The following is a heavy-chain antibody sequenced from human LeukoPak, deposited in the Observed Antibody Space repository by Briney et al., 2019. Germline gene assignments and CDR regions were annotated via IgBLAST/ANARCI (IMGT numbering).Heavy chain of an antibody. V-gene: IGHV4-59*12. Sequence: SETLSLTCTVSGGSISSCYWSWIRQPPGKGLEWIGYIYYTGSTNYNPSLKSRVTISVDTSKNQFSLKLSSVTSADTAVYYCARGGQAAQSSSWYFYFDYWGQGTLVTVSS. CDR1: GGSISSCY. CDR2: IYYTGST. D-gene: IGHD6-13*01. CDR3: ARGGQAAQSSSWYFYFDY. J-gene: IGHJ4*02.